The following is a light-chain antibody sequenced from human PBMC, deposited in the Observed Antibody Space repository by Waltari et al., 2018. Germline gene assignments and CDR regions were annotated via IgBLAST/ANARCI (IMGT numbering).Light chain of an antibody. Sequence: QSALTQPPSASGSPGQSVPISCTGTSRDGGAYDYVSWYQQYPGNAPRLLIYEVRKRPSGVPDRFSGSKSGNTASLTVSGLQAEDEADYYCSSYGGSDSYVFGSGTKVTV. CDR1: SRDGGAYDY. J-gene: IGLJ1*01. CDR2: EVR. V-gene: IGLV2-8*01. CDR3: SSYGGSDSYV.